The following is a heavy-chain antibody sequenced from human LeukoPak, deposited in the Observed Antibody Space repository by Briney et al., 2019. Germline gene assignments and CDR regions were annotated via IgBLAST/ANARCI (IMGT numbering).Heavy chain of an antibody. CDR1: GYSISSGYY. J-gene: IGHJ6*03. CDR2: IYHSGRT. D-gene: IGHD6-13*01. CDR3: ARGGRYMSASWYRSVYYYMDV. V-gene: IGHV4-38-2*02. Sequence: SETLSLTCTVSGYSISSGYYWGWIRQPPGKGLEWIGSIYHSGRTFYNPSLKSRVTISVDTSKNQFSLKLTSVTAADTAVYFCARGGRYMSASWYRSVYYYMDVWGKGTTVTVSS.